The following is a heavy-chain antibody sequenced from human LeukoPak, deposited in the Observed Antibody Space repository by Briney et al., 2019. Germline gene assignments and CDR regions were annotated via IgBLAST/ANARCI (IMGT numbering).Heavy chain of an antibody. J-gene: IGHJ6*03. CDR1: GFTFTTYS. CDR2: ITSSSTSI. CDR3: ARSELGYNYYYMDV. Sequence: GGSLRLSCAASGFTFTTYSMNWVRQAPGKGLEWVSSITSSSTSIYYADSVKGRFTISRDNAKNSLFLQMNSLRAEDTAAYYCARSELGYNYYYMDVWGKGTTVTVSS. D-gene: IGHD7-27*01. V-gene: IGHV3-21*01.